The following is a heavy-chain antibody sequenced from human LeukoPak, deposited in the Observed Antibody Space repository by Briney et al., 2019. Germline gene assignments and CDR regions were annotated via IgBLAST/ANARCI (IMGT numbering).Heavy chain of an antibody. J-gene: IGHJ3*02. Sequence: SVKVSCKASGGTFSSYAISWVRQAPGQGLEWMGGIIPIFGTANYAQKFQGRVTITADESTSTAYMELSSLRSEDTAVYYCARGEDYDFGGAFDIWGQGTMVTVSS. CDR2: IIPIFGTA. V-gene: IGHV1-69*13. D-gene: IGHD3-3*01. CDR3: ARGEDYDFGGAFDI. CDR1: GGTFSSYA.